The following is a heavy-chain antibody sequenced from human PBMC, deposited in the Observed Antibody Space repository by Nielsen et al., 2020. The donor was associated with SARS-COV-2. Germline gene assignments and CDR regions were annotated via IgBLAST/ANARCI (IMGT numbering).Heavy chain of an antibody. CDR1: GGSFSGHY. CDR3: ARGRWGPSRLLKYYFYAMDV. Sequence: SETLSLTCAVYGGSFSGHYWSWIRQAPGKGLEWIGQIEHNGITKYCPSLKSRVTMSVDTSKNQFSLKLNSATAADTAVYYCARGRWGPSRLLKYYFYAMDVWGEGTTVTVSS. V-gene: IGHV4-34*01. J-gene: IGHJ6*02. CDR2: IEHNGIT. D-gene: IGHD7-27*01.